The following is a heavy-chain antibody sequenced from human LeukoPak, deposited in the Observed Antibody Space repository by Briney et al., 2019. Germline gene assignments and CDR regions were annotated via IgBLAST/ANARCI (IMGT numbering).Heavy chain of an antibody. V-gene: IGHV4-34*01. CDR1: GGSFSGYY. CDR3: ARRTGSSSFVNFDY. J-gene: IGHJ4*02. Sequence: SETLSLTCAVYGGSFSGYYWSWIRQPPGKGLEWIGEINHSGSTNYNPSLKSRVTISVDTSKNQFSLKLSSVTAADTAVYYCARRTGSSSFVNFDYWGQGTLVTVSS. CDR2: INHSGST. D-gene: IGHD6-6*01.